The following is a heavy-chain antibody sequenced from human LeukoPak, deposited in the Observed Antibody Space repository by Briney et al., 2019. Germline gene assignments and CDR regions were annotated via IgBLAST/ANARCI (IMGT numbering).Heavy chain of an antibody. J-gene: IGHJ6*02. CDR3: ARGIAVAGSYYYYYGMDV. D-gene: IGHD6-19*01. CDR1: GFTFSDYY. Sequence: PGGSLRLSCAASGFTFSDYYMSWIRQAPGKGLEWVSYISSSGSTIYYADSVKGRFTISRDNAKNSLYLQMNSLRAEDTAVYYCARGIAVAGSYYYYYGMDVWGQGTTVTVSS. V-gene: IGHV3-11*01. CDR2: ISSSGSTI.